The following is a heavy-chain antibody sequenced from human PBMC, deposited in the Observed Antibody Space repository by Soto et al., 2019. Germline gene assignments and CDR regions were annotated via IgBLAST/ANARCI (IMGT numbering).Heavy chain of an antibody. J-gene: IGHJ4*02. D-gene: IGHD3-22*01. CDR3: ARTDTSGLFDY. V-gene: IGHV1-18*01. Sequence: GVPVKVSSKPSGYTVISYGISWVRQAPGQGLEWMGWIGAYNGDTNYAQKLQGRVTMTTDTSTSTAYMELRSLRSDDTAVYYCARTDTSGLFDYWGQGTPVTVSS. CDR2: IGAYNGDT. CDR1: GYTVISYG.